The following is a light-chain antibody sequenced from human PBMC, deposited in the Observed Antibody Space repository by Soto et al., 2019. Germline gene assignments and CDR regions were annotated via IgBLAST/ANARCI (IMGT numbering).Light chain of an antibody. V-gene: IGLV1-44*01. CDR2: NNS. CDR3: ASWDDSLNGHWV. Sequence: QSVLTQPPSASGTPGQRVTISCSGSSSNIGSNTVSWYHHLPGTAPKLLIFNNSQRPSGVPDRFSGSKSGTSASLAISGLQSEDEADYYCASWDDSLNGHWVFGGGTKVTVL. J-gene: IGLJ3*02. CDR1: SSNIGSNT.